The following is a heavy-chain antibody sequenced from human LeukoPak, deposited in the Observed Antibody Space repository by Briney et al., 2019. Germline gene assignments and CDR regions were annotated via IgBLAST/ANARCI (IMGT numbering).Heavy chain of an antibody. Sequence: KPSETLSLTCTVSGRSVSSGSYYWSRIRQAAWKGLEWFGFIDYSGRTNYNPSLKIRVTKAIDTSKHQLSLKRSSVTAADTAVHYCASLLATWDIDYWGQGTLVTVSS. V-gene: IGHV4-61*01. J-gene: IGHJ4*02. D-gene: IGHD2-15*01. CDR3: ASLLATWDIDY. CDR2: IDYSGRT. CDR1: GRSVSSGSYY.